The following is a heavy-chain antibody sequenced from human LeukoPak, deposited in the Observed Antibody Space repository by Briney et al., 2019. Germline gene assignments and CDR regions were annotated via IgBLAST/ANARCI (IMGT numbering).Heavy chain of an antibody. CDR3: AELGITVIGGV. V-gene: IGHV3-74*03. Sequence: GGSLRLACAASGFTFSNYWMHWVRQAPGKGLVWVSRINSDGTFTTSADSVKGRFTISRDNAENSLYLQMNSLRAEDTAVYYCAELGITVIGGVWGKGTTVTISS. D-gene: IGHD3-10*02. J-gene: IGHJ6*04. CDR2: INSDGTFT. CDR1: GFTFSNYW.